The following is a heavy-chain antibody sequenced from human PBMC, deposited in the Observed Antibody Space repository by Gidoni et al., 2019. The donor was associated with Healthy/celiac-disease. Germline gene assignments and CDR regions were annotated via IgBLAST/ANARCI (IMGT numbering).Heavy chain of an antibody. CDR3: ARDRGTMVRGVIIS. CDR2: IIPIFGTA. D-gene: IGHD3-10*01. CDR1: GGTFSSYA. V-gene: IGHV1-69*01. Sequence: QVQLVQSGAEVKKPGSSVKVSCKASGGTFSSYAISWVRQALGQGLEWMGGIIPIFGTANYAQKFQGRVTITADESTSTAYMELSSLRSEDTAVYYCARDRGTMVRGVIISWGQGTLVTVSS. J-gene: IGHJ5*02.